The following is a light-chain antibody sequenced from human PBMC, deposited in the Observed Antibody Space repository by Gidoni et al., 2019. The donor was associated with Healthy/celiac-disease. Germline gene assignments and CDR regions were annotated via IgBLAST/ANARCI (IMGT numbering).Light chain of an antibody. CDR3: QQYNNWPLYT. Sequence: EIVMTQSPATLSVSPGERATLSCRASQSVRSNLDWYQQKPGQAPRLLIYGASTRATGIPARFSGSGSGTEFTITISSLQSEDFAVYYCQQYNNWPLYTFGQGTKLEIK. CDR2: GAS. J-gene: IGKJ2*01. CDR1: QSVRSN. V-gene: IGKV3-15*01.